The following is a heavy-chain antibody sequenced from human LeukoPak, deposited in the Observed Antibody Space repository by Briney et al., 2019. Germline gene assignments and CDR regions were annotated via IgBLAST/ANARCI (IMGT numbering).Heavy chain of an antibody. V-gene: IGHV1-69*05. CDR2: IIPIFGTA. J-gene: IGHJ4*02. D-gene: IGHD1-26*01. CDR3: ARDTDNVIVGAYELDY. CDR1: GGTFSSYA. Sequence: GSSVKVSCKASGGTFSSYAISWVRQAPGQGLEWMGRIIPIFGTANYAQTFQGRVTITTDESTSTAYMELSSLRSEDTAVYYCARDTDNVIVGAYELDYWGQGTLVTVSS.